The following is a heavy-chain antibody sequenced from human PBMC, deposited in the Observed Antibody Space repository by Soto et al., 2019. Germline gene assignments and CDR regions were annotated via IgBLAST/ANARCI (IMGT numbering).Heavy chain of an antibody. CDR2: ISGSGGST. J-gene: IGHJ4*02. D-gene: IGHD6-19*01. Sequence: PGGSLRLSCAASGFTFSSYAMSWVRQAPGKGLEWVSAISGSGGSTYYADSVKGRFTISRDNSKNTLYLQMNSLRAEDTAVYYCASTPVAGKPRYRDYWGQGTLVTVSS. V-gene: IGHV3-23*01. CDR3: ASTPVAGKPRYRDY. CDR1: GFTFSSYA.